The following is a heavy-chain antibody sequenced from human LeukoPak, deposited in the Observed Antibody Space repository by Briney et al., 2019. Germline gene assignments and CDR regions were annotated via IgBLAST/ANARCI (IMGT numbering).Heavy chain of an antibody. CDR2: ISSSSSYI. V-gene: IGHV3-21*01. D-gene: IGHD6-19*01. Sequence: PGGSLRLSCAASGFTLSSYSMNWVRQAPGKGLEWVSSISSSSSYIYYADSVKGRFTISRDNAKNSLYLQMNSLRAEDTAVYYCARDGSYSSGGLFDYWGQGTLVTVSS. CDR3: ARDGSYSSGGLFDY. J-gene: IGHJ4*02. CDR1: GFTLSSYS.